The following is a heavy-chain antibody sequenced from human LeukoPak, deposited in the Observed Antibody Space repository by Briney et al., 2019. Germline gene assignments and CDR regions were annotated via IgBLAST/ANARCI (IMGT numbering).Heavy chain of an antibody. CDR1: GFTFTDYG. Sequence: GGSLRLSCAASGFTFTDYGMHWVRQAPGKGLEWVAFIRYDGNNKYYADSVKGRFTISRDNSRNTLYLQMNSLRSEDTAVYYCASQDYDFWSGYYFDYWGQGTLVTVSS. V-gene: IGHV3-30*02. CDR2: IRYDGNNK. D-gene: IGHD3-3*01. CDR3: ASQDYDFWSGYYFDY. J-gene: IGHJ4*02.